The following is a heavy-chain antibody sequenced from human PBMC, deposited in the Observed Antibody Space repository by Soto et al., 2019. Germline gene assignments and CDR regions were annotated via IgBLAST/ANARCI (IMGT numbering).Heavy chain of an antibody. D-gene: IGHD3-10*01. CDR3: AREGNYHEY. CDR1: GFPFGIYT. CDR2: ISSSGTYI. Sequence: GGSLRLSCETSGFPFGIYTMNWARQAPGKGLEWVSSISSSGTYIDYADSVEGRFAISRDDAKNSVFLEMTSLRVDDTAVYYCAREGNYHEYWGQGTLVTVSS. J-gene: IGHJ4*02. V-gene: IGHV3-21*01.